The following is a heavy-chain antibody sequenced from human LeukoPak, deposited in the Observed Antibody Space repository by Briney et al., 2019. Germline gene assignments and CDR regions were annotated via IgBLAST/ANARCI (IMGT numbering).Heavy chain of an antibody. J-gene: IGHJ6*03. CDR3: ARGREGYQLLHMDV. D-gene: IGHD2-2*01. Sequence: ASVKVSCKASGYTFTSYDINWVRQATGQELEWMGWMNPNSGNTDYAQKFQGRVTITRNTSISTAYMDLSSLRSEDTAVYYCARGREGYQLLHMDVWGKGTTVTVSS. CDR1: GYTFTSYD. V-gene: IGHV1-8*03. CDR2: MNPNSGNT.